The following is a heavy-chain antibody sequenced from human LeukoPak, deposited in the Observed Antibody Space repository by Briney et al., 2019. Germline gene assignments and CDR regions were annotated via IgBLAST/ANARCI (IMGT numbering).Heavy chain of an antibody. CDR3: AKDHRTYYYDSSGYS. V-gene: IGHV3-23*01. Sequence: GGSLRLSCAASGFTFSNHWMSWVRQAPGKGLEWVSAISGSGGSTYYADSVKGRFTISRDNSKNTLYLQMNSLRAEDTAVYYCAKDHRTYYYDSSGYSWGQGTLVTVSS. D-gene: IGHD3-22*01. J-gene: IGHJ5*02. CDR1: GFTFSNHW. CDR2: ISGSGGST.